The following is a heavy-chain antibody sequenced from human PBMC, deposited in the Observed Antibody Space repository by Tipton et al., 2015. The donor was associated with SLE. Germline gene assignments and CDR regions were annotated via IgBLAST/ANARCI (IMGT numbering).Heavy chain of an antibody. Sequence: TLSLTCTVSGGSITSYYWSWIRQSPGKGLEWIGYVDYIGSTNYNPSPKSRLTILVHRYKNQFSLKLSSVTAADTAVYFCARTPGSGWQYYFDYWGQATLVTVSS. V-gene: IGHV4-59*07. D-gene: IGHD6-19*01. CDR2: VDYIGST. CDR1: GGSITSYY. CDR3: ARTPGSGWQYYFDY. J-gene: IGHJ4*02.